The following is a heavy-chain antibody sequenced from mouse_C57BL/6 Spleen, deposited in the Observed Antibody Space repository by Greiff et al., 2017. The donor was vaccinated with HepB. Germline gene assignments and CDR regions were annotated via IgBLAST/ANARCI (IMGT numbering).Heavy chain of an antibody. D-gene: IGHD1-1*01. J-gene: IGHJ3*01. CDR3: AREGISAVVARAWLAY. CDR2: ISSGSSTI. CDR1: GFTFSDYG. V-gene: IGHV5-17*01. Sequence: VQLQESGGGLVKPGGSLKLSCAASGFTFSDYGMHWVRQAPEKGLEWVAYISSGSSTIYYADTVKGRFTISRDNAKNTLFMQMTSLRSEDTAMYYCAREGISAVVARAWLAYWGQGTLVTVSA.